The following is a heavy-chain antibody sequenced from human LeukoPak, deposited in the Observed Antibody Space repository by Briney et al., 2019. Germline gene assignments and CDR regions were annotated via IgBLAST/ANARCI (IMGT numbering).Heavy chain of an antibody. J-gene: IGHJ4*02. CDR1: GFTFSSYS. D-gene: IGHD3-10*01. CDR3: ARGAPLNWITMVRGVTDY. CDR2: ISSSSSYI. V-gene: IGHV3-21*01. Sequence: GGSLRLSCAASGFTFSSYSMNWVRQAPGKGLEWVSSISSSSSYIYYADSVKGRFTISRDNAKNSLYLQMNSLRAEDTAVYYCARGAPLNWITMVRGVTDYWGQGTLVTVSS.